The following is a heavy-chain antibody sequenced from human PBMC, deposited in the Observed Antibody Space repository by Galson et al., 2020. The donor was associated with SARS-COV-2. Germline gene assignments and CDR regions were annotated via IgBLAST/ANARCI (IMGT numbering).Heavy chain of an antibody. D-gene: IGHD1-1*01. CDR1: GYTLTKYY. CDR2: ISPNSGRT. J-gene: IGHJ5*02. V-gene: IGHV1-2*02. CDR3: ARDKTGTADNYVDP. Sequence: ASVKVSCEASGYTLTKYYIHWVRQAPGQGLEWMGWISPNSGRTNFAQKFQGRVTLTRDTSTATAFMELSRLRFDDTAIYYCARDKTGTADNYVDPCGQGTLITISS.